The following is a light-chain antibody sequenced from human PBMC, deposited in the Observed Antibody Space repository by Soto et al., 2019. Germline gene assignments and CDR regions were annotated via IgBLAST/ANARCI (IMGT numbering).Light chain of an antibody. CDR1: QDISNY. V-gene: IGKV1-33*01. Sequence: DIQMTQSPSSLSASVGDRVTITCQASQDISNYLNWYQQKPGKAPKLLIYDASNLETGVPSTFSGSGSGTDFTFTISSLQPEDIATYYCQQYDNLPRFTFGPGPKVDIK. CDR3: QQYDNLPRFT. CDR2: DAS. J-gene: IGKJ3*01.